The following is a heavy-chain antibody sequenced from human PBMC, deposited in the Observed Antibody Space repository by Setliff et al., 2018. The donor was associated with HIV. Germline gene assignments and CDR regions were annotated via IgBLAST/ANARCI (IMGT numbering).Heavy chain of an antibody. J-gene: IGHJ4*02. CDR2: IFHSGTP. V-gene: IGHV4-30-2*01. Sequence: PSETLSLTCVVSGGSISSGGYSWTWIRQPPGKGLEWIGYIFHSGTPYYNPSLKSRVTISVDTSKNQFSLKLSSVTAADTAVYYCARGIDNFWSGYVRWGQGTLVTVSS. CDR1: GGSISSGGYS. CDR3: ARGIDNFWSGYVR. D-gene: IGHD3-3*01.